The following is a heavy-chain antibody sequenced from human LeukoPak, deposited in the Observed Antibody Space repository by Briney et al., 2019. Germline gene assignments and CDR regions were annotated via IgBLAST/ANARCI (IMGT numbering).Heavy chain of an antibody. CDR3: ARDGGYSYPHIDY. CDR2: ISWNSGSI. V-gene: IGHV3-9*01. CDR1: GFTFDDYA. Sequence: AGGSLRLSCAASGFTFDDYAMHWVRQAPGKGLEWVSGISWNSGSIGYADSVKGRFTISRDNAKNSLYLQMNSLRAEDTAVYYCARDGGYSYPHIDYWGQGTLVTVSS. J-gene: IGHJ4*02. D-gene: IGHD5-18*01.